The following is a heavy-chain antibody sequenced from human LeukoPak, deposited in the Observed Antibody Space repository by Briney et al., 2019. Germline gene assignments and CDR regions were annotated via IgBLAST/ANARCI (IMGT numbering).Heavy chain of an antibody. CDR3: ASERRDGYNSEIY. V-gene: IGHV3-48*01. Sequence: PGGSLRLSCAASGFTFSSYSINWVRHAPGKGLEWVSYISSSSSTIYYADSVKGRFTISRDNAKNSLYLQMNSLRGEDTAVYYCASERRDGYNSEIYWGQGTLVTVSS. CDR1: GFTFSSYS. D-gene: IGHD5-24*01. CDR2: ISSSSSTI. J-gene: IGHJ4*02.